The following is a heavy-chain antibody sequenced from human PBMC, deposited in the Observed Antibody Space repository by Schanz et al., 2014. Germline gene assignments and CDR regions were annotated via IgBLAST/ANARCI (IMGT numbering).Heavy chain of an antibody. Sequence: EVQLVESGGGLVQPGGSLRLSCAASGFTFSSYSMNWVRQAPGKGLEWVANIKRDGSEKNYLDSVKGRFTISRDNSKNTLYLQMNSLRAEDTAIYYCAKDAPYPFDLWGRGTLITVSS. CDR2: IKRDGSEK. CDR3: AKDAPYPFDL. J-gene: IGHJ2*01. V-gene: IGHV3-7*05. CDR1: GFTFSSYS.